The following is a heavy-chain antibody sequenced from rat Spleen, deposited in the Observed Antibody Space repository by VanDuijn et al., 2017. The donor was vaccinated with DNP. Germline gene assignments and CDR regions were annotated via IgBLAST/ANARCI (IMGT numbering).Heavy chain of an antibody. CDR1: GFSLTSYG. Sequence: QVQLKESGPGLVQPSQTLSLTCTVSGFSLTSYGVSWVRQPPGKGLEWIAAISSGGSTYYNSALKSRLSISRDTSKRQVFLKMNSLQTEDTAIYFCTRAAPYAMDAWGQGTSVTVSS. D-gene: IGHD1-2*01. J-gene: IGHJ4*01. CDR2: ISSGGST. CDR3: TRAAPYAMDA. V-gene: IGHV2S12*01.